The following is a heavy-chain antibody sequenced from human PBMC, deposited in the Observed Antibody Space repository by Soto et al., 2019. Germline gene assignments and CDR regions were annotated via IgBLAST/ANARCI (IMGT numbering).Heavy chain of an antibody. V-gene: IGHV3-30-3*01. CDR2: ISYDGSNE. Sequence: QVQVVESGGXXVQPGRSLRLSCAASGFTFSTYAMHWVRQAPGKGLEWVDVISYDGSNEYYVDSVKGRFTISRDNSKNTQYLKMNSLREEDTAVYYCARGSAGHYNSGTLLDWGQGTMVTVSS. CDR3: ARGSAGHYNSGTLLD. D-gene: IGHD3-10*01. CDR1: GFTFSTYA. J-gene: IGHJ4*02.